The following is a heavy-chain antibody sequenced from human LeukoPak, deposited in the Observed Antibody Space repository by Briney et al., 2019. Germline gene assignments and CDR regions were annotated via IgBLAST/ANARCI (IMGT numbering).Heavy chain of an antibody. CDR2: INAGNGNT. J-gene: IGHJ6*02. D-gene: IGHD3-22*01. CDR1: GYTFTSYA. V-gene: IGHV1-3*01. CDR3: ARAQGWLLYYYGMDV. Sequence: ASVKVSCKASGYTFTSYAMHWVRQAPGQRLEWMGWINAGNGNTKYSQKFQGRVTITRDTSASTAYMELSSLRSEDTAVYYCARAQGWLLYYYGMDVWGQGTTVTVSS.